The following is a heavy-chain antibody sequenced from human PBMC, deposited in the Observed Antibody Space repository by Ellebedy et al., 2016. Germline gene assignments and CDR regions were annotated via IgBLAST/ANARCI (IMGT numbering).Heavy chain of an antibody. CDR1: GGSISSGGYY. D-gene: IGHD3-10*01. V-gene: IGHV4-31*03. Sequence: SETLSLXXTVSGGSISSGGYYWSWIRQHPGKGLEWIGYIYYSGSTYYNPSLKSRVTISVDTSKNQFSLKLSSVTAADTAVYYCARDGGLSGGRFGELAVDYWGQGTLVTVSS. J-gene: IGHJ4*02. CDR3: ARDGGLSGGRFGELAVDY. CDR2: IYYSGST.